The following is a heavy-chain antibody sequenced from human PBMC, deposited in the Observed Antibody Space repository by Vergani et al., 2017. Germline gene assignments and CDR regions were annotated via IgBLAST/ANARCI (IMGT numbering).Heavy chain of an antibody. Sequence: QVQLQESGPRLVKPSETLSLICSVSGYSISSGNFWGWIRQSPGKGLEWLGTIDRTGRTHLSPSLKSRLTISVDTTKNQFSLRLTSATAADTAVYFCARSRIYYGAGSPDYWGQGTLVTVSS. V-gene: IGHV4-38-2*02. CDR2: IDRTGRT. J-gene: IGHJ4*02. D-gene: IGHD3-10*01. CDR1: GYSISSGNF. CDR3: ARSRIYYGAGSPDY.